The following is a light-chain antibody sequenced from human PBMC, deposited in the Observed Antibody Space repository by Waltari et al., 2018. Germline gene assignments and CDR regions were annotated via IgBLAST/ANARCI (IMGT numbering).Light chain of an antibody. CDR2: KVS. V-gene: IGKV2-30*02. Sequence: DVVMTQSPLSLPVTLGQPASISCKSSQSLVQSDGKTYLNWFQQRPGQSPRRLMYKVSNRDSGVPDRFSGSGSGTDFTLKISRVEAEDVGVYYCMQGTHWPPWTFGQGTKVEIK. CDR1: QSLVQSDGKTY. J-gene: IGKJ1*01. CDR3: MQGTHWPPWT.